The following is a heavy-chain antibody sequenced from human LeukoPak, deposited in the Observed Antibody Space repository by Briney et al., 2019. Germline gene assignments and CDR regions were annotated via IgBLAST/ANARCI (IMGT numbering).Heavy chain of an antibody. CDR1: GYSLINHW. CDR2: IYPGNADA. CDR3: ARQGSYDNSGYSFDY. D-gene: IGHD3-22*01. Sequence: GESLKISCKASGYSLINHWIGWVRQMPGKGLDWMGIIYPGNADATYSPSFQGQVTISADKSTTAVYLQWSSLKASDTAMYYCARQGSYDNSGYSFDYWGQGTLVTVSS. V-gene: IGHV5-51*01. J-gene: IGHJ4*02.